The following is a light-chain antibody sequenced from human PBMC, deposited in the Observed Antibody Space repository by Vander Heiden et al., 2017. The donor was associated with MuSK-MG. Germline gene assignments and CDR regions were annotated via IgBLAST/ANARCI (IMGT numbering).Light chain of an antibody. CDR3: RQDYNYPWT. V-gene: IGKV1-6*01. CDR1: QGIRND. CDR2: AAS. Sequence: AIQMTQSPSSLSASVGDRVTITCRASQGIRNDLGWYQQKPGKAPKLLIYAASSLQSGVPSRFSGSGSGTDFTLTNSSLQPEDFATYYCRQDYNYPWTFGQGTKVEIK. J-gene: IGKJ1*01.